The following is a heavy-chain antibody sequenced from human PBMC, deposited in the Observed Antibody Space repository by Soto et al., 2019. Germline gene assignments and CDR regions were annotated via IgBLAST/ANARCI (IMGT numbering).Heavy chain of an antibody. Sequence: ELQLVQSGGGLAQPGGSLRLSCIASGFSSSDYWMAWIRQVPGKGLELVAAINGDGSDRGYLESVEGRFTISRDNANNSVFLHLNTLTAEDTAVYFCTRDPSWGAFDIGGQGTMVTVSS. CDR1: GFSSSDYW. D-gene: IGHD7-27*01. V-gene: IGHV3-7*01. CDR2: INGDGSDR. J-gene: IGHJ3*02. CDR3: TRDPSWGAFDI.